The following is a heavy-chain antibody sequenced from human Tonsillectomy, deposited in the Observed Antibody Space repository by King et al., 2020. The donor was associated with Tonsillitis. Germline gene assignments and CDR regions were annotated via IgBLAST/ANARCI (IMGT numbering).Heavy chain of an antibody. D-gene: IGHD5-12*01. J-gene: IGHJ4*02. CDR2: IWYDGSNK. V-gene: IGHV3-33*01. CDR1: GFIFSSYG. CDR3: ARDVRSGRFSNSFDY. Sequence: VQLVESGGGVVPPGRSLRLSCAASGFIFSSYGMHWVRQAPGKGLEWVALIWYDGSNKYYADSVKGRFTISRDNSNNTLFLQMNSLRAEDTAVYYCARDVRSGRFSNSFDYWGQGTLVTVSS.